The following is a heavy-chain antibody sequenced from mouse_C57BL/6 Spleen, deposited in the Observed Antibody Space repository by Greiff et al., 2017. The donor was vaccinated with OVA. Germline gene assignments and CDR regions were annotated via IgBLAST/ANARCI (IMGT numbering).Heavy chain of an antibody. V-gene: IGHV14-1*01. CDR2: IDPEDGDT. CDR1: GFNIKDYY. D-gene: IGHD2-5*01. CDR3: TTLYSNYLYFDY. J-gene: IGHJ2*01. Sequence: EVQLVESGAELVRPGASVKLSCTASGFNIKDYYMHWVKQRPEQGLEWIGRIDPEDGDTEYAPQIQGKATMTADTSSNTAYLQLSCLTSEDTAVYYCTTLYSNYLYFDYWGQGTTLTVSS.